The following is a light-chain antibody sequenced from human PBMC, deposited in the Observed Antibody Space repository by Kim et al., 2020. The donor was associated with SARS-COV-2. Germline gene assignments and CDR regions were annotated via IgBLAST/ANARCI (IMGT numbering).Light chain of an antibody. CDR3: LQHYNYPWT. Sequence: ASVGDIVTITCRASQGISNYFAWFQQKPGKVPERLISAASSLQSGVPSRFSGSGSGTEFTLTISSLQPEDFANYYCLQHYNYPWTFGQGTKVAI. V-gene: IGKV1-17*03. CDR2: AAS. CDR1: QGISNY. J-gene: IGKJ1*01.